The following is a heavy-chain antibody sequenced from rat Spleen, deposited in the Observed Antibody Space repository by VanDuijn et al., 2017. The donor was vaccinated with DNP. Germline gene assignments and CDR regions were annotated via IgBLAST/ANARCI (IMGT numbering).Heavy chain of an antibody. CDR1: GFTFNNYY. D-gene: IGHD5-1*01. CDR3: ARHGGTGSSWYFDL. J-gene: IGHJ1*01. Sequence: EVQLVESGGGLVQPGRSLTLSCEVSGFTFNNYYMAWVRQAPTKGLEWVASISSGGDNTHYRDSVKDRFTISRDNAKSTLYLQMDSLRSEETATYHCARHGGTGSSWYFDLWGPGAMVTVSS. V-gene: IGHV5S11*01. CDR2: ISSGGDNT.